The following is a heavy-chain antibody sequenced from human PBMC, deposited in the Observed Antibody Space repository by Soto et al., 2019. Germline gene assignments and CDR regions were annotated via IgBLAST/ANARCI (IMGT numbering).Heavy chain of an antibody. V-gene: IGHV4-39*01. D-gene: IGHD6-19*01. J-gene: IGHJ4*01. CDR1: GGSISSSSYY. CDR2: IYYSGST. CDR3: ARVHVMVVPGSTFDY. Sequence: PSETRSLTCTVAGGSISSSSYYWGWIRQPPGKGLEWIGSIYYSGSTYDNPSLKSRVTISVDTSKNQFSMKLTSVTAADTAVSYCARVHVMVVPGSTFDYWGHGTLVTVSS.